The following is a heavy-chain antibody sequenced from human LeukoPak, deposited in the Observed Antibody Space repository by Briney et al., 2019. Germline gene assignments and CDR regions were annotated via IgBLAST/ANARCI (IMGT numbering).Heavy chain of an antibody. Sequence: GGSLRLSCAASGFTFDDYAMHWVRQAPGKGLEWVSGISWNSGSIGYADSVKGRFTISRDNARNSLYLQMNSLRAEDTALYYCAKDIWGSAPVDYWGQGTLVTVSS. CDR1: GFTFDDYA. CDR3: AKDIWGSAPVDY. J-gene: IGHJ4*02. D-gene: IGHD7-27*01. V-gene: IGHV3-9*01. CDR2: ISWNSGSI.